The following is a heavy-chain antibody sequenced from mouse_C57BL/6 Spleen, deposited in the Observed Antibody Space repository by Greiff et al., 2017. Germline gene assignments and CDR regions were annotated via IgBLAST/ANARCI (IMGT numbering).Heavy chain of an antibody. Sequence: EVQLQQSGTVLARPGASVKMSCKTSGYTFTSYWMHWVKQRPGQGLEWIGAIYPGNSDTSYNQKFKGKAKLTAATSASPAYMELSSLTNEDSAVYYSTREDYSNLYYAMDYWGQGTSVTVSS. CDR2: IYPGNSDT. V-gene: IGHV1-5*01. CDR1: GYTFTSYW. D-gene: IGHD2-5*01. J-gene: IGHJ4*01. CDR3: TREDYSNLYYAMDY.